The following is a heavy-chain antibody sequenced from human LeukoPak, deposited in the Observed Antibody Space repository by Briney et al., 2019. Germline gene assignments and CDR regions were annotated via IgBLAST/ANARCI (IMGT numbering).Heavy chain of an antibody. CDR2: ISGSGGST. J-gene: IGHJ4*02. CDR1: GFTFSSYG. Sequence: PGGSLRLSCAASGFTFSSYGMHWVRQAPGKGLEWVSAISGSGGSTYYADSVKGRFTISRDNSKNTLYLQMNSLRAEDTAVYYCAKPRARYCSGGSCFSVSDYWGQGTLVTVSS. V-gene: IGHV3-23*01. CDR3: AKPRARYCSGGSCFSVSDY. D-gene: IGHD2-15*01.